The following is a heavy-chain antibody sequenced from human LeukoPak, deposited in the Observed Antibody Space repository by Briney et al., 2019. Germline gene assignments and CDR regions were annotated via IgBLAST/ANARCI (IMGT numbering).Heavy chain of an antibody. CDR3: ASTWGLSAFDI. CDR2: IYYSGST. J-gene: IGHJ3*02. D-gene: IGHD3-16*01. Sequence: PSETPSLTCTVSGGSISSYYWSWIRQPPGMGLEWIGYIYYSGSTNYNPSLKSRVTISVDTSKNQFSLKLSSVTAADTAVYYCASTWGLSAFDIWGQGTMVTVSS. V-gene: IGHV4-59*01. CDR1: GGSISSYY.